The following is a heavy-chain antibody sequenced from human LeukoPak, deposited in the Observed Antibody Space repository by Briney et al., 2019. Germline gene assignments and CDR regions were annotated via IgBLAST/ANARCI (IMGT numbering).Heavy chain of an antibody. J-gene: IGHJ5*02. D-gene: IGHD5-12*01. CDR1: GYTFTGYY. CDR2: INTNTGNP. Sequence: ASVKVSCKASGYTFTGYYMHWVRQAPGQGLEWMGWINTNTGNPTYAQGFTGRFVFSLDTSVSTAYLQISSLKAEDTAVYYCAREGLGSGYDQVSHWFDPWGQGTLVTVSS. V-gene: IGHV7-4-1*02. CDR3: AREGLGSGYDQVSHWFDP.